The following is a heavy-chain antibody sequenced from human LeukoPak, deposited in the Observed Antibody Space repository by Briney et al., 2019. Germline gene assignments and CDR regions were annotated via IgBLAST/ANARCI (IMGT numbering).Heavy chain of an antibody. CDR1: GFSFDDYA. Sequence: TGGSLRLSCAASGFSFDDYAMHWVRQPPGKGLEWVSVISGDGGDTDYVDSVKGRFTISRDNSKDSLYLQMNSLRTEDTALYYCAKEFGYCSGSSCYRYYYYPMDVWGQGTTVTVSS. J-gene: IGHJ6*02. D-gene: IGHD2-15*01. CDR3: AKEFGYCSGSSCYRYYYYPMDV. V-gene: IGHV3-43*02. CDR2: ISGDGGDT.